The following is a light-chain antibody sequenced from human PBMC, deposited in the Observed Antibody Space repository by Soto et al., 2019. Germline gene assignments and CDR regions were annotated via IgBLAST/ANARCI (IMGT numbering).Light chain of an antibody. Sequence: QSVLTQPASVSGSPGQSITISCTGTSSDVGGYNYVSWYQQHPGKAPKTLIYEVSNRPSGVSDRFFGSKSGSTASLTISGLQAEDEADYYCCSYTSSTTLVFGTGTKVTVL. V-gene: IGLV2-14*01. CDR2: EVS. CDR1: SSDVGGYNY. J-gene: IGLJ1*01. CDR3: CSYTSSTTLV.